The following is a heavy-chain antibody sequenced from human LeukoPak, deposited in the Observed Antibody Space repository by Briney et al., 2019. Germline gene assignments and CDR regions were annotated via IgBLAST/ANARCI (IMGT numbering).Heavy chain of an antibody. CDR1: GFIFGKYA. D-gene: IGHD2-15*01. CDR2: ISGGGDST. Sequence: GGSLRLSCVGSGFIFGKYAMTWVRQAPGKGLEWVSTISGGGDSTWNADSVKGRFTVSRDNSKNTLYLQMSSLRVEDTAVYYCAKRGSSETRWYPFDYWGQGTLVTVSS. CDR3: AKRGSSETRWYPFDY. V-gene: IGHV3-23*01. J-gene: IGHJ4*02.